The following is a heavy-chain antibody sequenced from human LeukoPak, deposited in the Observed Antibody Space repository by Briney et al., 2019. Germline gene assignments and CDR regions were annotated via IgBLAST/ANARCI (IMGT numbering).Heavy chain of an antibody. CDR2: IRYDGSNK. J-gene: IGHJ4*02. V-gene: IGHV3-30*02. CDR1: GFTFSSYG. Sequence: PGGSLRLSCAAPGFTFSSYGMHWVRQAPGKGLEWVAFIRYDGSNKYYADSVKGRFTISRDNSKNTLYLQMNSLRAEDTAVYYCAKINGVVIIRGYFDYWGQGTLVTVSS. D-gene: IGHD3-3*01. CDR3: AKINGVVIIRGYFDY.